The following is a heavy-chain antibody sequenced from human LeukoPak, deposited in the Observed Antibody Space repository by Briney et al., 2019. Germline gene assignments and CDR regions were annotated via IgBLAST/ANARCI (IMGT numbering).Heavy chain of an antibody. Sequence: GGSLRLSCAASGFTFSSYWMSWVRQAPGKGLEWVANIKQDGSEKYYVDSVKGRFTISRDNAKNSLYLQMNSLRAEDTAVYYCARVRRDYDSSGYYRYYFDYWGQGTLVTASS. D-gene: IGHD3-22*01. CDR2: IKQDGSEK. CDR3: ARVRRDYDSSGYYRYYFDY. CDR1: GFTFSSYW. J-gene: IGHJ4*02. V-gene: IGHV3-7*01.